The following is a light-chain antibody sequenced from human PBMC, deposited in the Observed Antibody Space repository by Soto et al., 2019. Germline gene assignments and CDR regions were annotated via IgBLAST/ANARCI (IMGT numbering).Light chain of an antibody. V-gene: IGKV3-11*01. CDR3: QQRSNWPRA. J-gene: IGKJ4*01. Sequence: EIVLTQSPATLSLSPGERVTLSCRASQSVSSYLAWYQQKPGQAPRLLIYDASNWATGIPARFSGSGSGTDFTLTIRSLEPEDFADYYCQQRSNWPRAFGGGTKVEIK. CDR2: DAS. CDR1: QSVSSY.